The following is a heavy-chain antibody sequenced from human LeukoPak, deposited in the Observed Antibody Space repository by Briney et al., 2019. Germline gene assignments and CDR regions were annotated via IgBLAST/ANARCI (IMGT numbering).Heavy chain of an antibody. Sequence: PGGSLRLSCAASGFTFDDYTMHWVRQAPGKGLEWVSLISWDGGSTYYADSVKGRFTISRDNSKNSLYLQMYSLRTEDTALYYCAKDIRAKWESGVDYWGQGTLVTVSS. CDR1: GFTFDDYT. V-gene: IGHV3-43*01. J-gene: IGHJ4*02. CDR2: ISWDGGST. D-gene: IGHD1-26*01. CDR3: AKDIRAKWESGVDY.